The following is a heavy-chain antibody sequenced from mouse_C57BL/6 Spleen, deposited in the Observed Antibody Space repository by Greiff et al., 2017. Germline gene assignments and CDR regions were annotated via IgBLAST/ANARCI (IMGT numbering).Heavy chain of an antibody. CDR2: IWRGGST. D-gene: IGHD1-1*01. J-gene: IGHJ4*01. Sequence: QVQLQQSGPGLVQPSQSLSITCTVSGFSLTSYGVHWVRQSPGKGLEWLGVIWRGGSTDYNAAFMSRLSITKDNSKSQVFFKMNSLQADDTAIYYCAKAHYGSSLYYAMDYWGQGTSVTVSS. V-gene: IGHV2-5*01. CDR1: GFSLTSYG. CDR3: AKAHYGSSLYYAMDY.